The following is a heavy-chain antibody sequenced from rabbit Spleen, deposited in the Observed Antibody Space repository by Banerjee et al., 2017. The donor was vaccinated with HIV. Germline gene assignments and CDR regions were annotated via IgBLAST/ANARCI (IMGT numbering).Heavy chain of an antibody. J-gene: IGHJ6*01. CDR2: IDAGSSGFT. Sequence: QSLEESGGDLVKHGASLTTTCTASGGSFSSNYYMCWGRHAPGKGLEWIACIDAGSSGFTYFASWAKGRFTISKTSSTTVTLQMTSLTAADTATYFCARDSGSSFSSYGMDLWGPGTLVTVS. D-gene: IGHD8-1*01. V-gene: IGHV1S40*01. CDR3: ARDSGSSFSSYGMDL. CDR1: GGSFSSNYY.